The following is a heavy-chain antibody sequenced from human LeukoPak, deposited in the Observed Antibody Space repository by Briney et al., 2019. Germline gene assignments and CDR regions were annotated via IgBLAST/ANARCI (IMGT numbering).Heavy chain of an antibody. D-gene: IGHD4-17*01. CDR1: GGSISSSNW. CDR3: ARASHDYGDYSHFDY. Sequence: SETLSLTCAVSGGSISSSNWWSWVRQPPGKGLEWIGEIYHSGSTNYNPSLKSRVTISLDKSKDQFSLKLYSVTAADTAVYYCARASHDYGDYSHFDYWGQGTLVTVSS. V-gene: IGHV4-4*02. CDR2: IYHSGST. J-gene: IGHJ4*02.